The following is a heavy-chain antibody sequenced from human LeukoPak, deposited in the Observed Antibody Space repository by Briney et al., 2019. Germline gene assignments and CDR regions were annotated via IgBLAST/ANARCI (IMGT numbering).Heavy chain of an antibody. Sequence: ASVKVSCKASGYTFTGYYMHWVRQAPGEGLEWMGWINPDSGGTKYAQKFQGRVTMTRDTSINTAYMEVRRLTSDDTAVYYCARERGTLAVAGDAVDIWGQGTMVTVSS. CDR3: ARERGTLAVAGDAVDI. CDR2: INPDSGGT. J-gene: IGHJ3*02. V-gene: IGHV1-2*02. CDR1: GYTFTGYY. D-gene: IGHD6-19*01.